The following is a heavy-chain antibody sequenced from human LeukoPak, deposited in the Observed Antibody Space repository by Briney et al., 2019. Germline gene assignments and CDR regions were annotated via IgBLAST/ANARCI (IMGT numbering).Heavy chain of an antibody. J-gene: IGHJ6*02. V-gene: IGHV3-23*01. CDR3: AKGRTADSSGYYYYYYGIDV. CDR1: GGSISSSN. CDR2: ISGSGAST. D-gene: IGHD3-22*01. Sequence: GTLSLTCAVSGGSISSSNWWSWVRQAPGKGLEWVSAISGSGASTYYADSVKGRFTISRDNSKNTLYLQMNSLRAEDTAVYYCAKGRTADSSGYYYYYYGIDVWGQGTTVTVSS.